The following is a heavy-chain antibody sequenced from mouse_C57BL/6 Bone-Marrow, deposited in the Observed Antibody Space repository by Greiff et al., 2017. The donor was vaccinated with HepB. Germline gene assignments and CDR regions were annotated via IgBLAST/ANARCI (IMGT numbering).Heavy chain of an antibody. CDR2: ISDGGSYT. Sequence: EVQVVESGGGLVKPGGSLKLSCAASGFTFSSYAMSWVRQTPEKRLEWVATISDGGSYTYYPDNVKGRFTISRDNAKSNLYLQMSHLKSEDTAMYYCARSSYGSYYFDYWGQGTTLTVSS. J-gene: IGHJ2*01. CDR3: ARSSYGSYYFDY. CDR1: GFTFSSYA. V-gene: IGHV5-4*01. D-gene: IGHD2-2*01.